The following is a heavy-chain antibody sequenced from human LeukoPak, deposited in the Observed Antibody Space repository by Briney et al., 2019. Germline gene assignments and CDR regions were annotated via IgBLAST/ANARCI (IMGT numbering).Heavy chain of an antibody. J-gene: IGHJ6*02. V-gene: IGHV3-7*05. CDR3: ARRANSGRLRDVGDGMDV. Sequence: GGSLRLSCAASGFTFSNYLMNWVRQAPGKGLEWVANIKEDGGEKYYVDSVKGRFTISRDNAKNSLDLQMNSLRDEDTAVYYCARRANSGRLRDVGDGMDVWGQGTTVTVSS. CDR1: GFTFSNYL. CDR2: IKEDGGEK. D-gene: IGHD3-10*01.